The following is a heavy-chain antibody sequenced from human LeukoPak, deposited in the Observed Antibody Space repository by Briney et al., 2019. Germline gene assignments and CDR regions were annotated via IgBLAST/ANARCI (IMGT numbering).Heavy chain of an antibody. D-gene: IGHD6-19*01. CDR2: INHSGST. Sequence: PSETLSLTCTVSGGSISSYYWSWIRQPPGKGLEWIGEINHSGSTNYNPSLKSRVTISVDTSKNQFSLKLSSVTAADTAVYYCARAGYSSGWYGSGAFDIWGQGTMVTVSS. CDR3: ARAGYSSGWYGSGAFDI. CDR1: GGSISSYY. V-gene: IGHV4-34*01. J-gene: IGHJ3*02.